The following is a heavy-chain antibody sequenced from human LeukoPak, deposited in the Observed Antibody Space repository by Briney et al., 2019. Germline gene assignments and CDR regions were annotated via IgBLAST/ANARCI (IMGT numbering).Heavy chain of an antibody. D-gene: IGHD2-2*01. CDR2: INHSGST. Sequence: SETLSLTCAVYGGSFSGYYWSWIRQPPGKGLEWIGGINHSGSTNYNPSLKSRVTISVVTSKNQFSLKLSSVTAADTAVYYCARSWYCSSTSCYAIDYWGQGTLVTVSS. CDR1: GGSFSGYY. V-gene: IGHV4-34*01. J-gene: IGHJ4*02. CDR3: ARSWYCSSTSCYAIDY.